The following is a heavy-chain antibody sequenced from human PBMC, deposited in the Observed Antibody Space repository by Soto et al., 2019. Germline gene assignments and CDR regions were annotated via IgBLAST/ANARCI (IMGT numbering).Heavy chain of an antibody. Sequence: QVQLQQWGAGLLKPSETLSLTCAVYGGSFSGYYWSWIRQPPGKGLEWIGEINHIGSTNYNPSLKSRVTISVDTSKNQFSLKLSSVTAADTAVYYCARAAVAGTRGDYWGQGTLVTVSS. CDR3: ARAAVAGTRGDY. CDR2: INHIGST. V-gene: IGHV4-34*01. D-gene: IGHD6-19*01. CDR1: GGSFSGYY. J-gene: IGHJ4*02.